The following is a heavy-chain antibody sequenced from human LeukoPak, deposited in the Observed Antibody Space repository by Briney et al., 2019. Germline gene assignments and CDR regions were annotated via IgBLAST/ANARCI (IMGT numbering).Heavy chain of an antibody. J-gene: IGHJ4*02. Sequence: GGSLRLSCAASGFTFSSYALSWVRQAPGKGLEWVSAISGSGTGTYYADSVKGRFTISRDNTKNSLSLQMNSLRAEDTTVYYCARLYCSGGSCYGKHYFDYWGQGALVTVSS. CDR2: ISGSGTGT. D-gene: IGHD2-15*01. CDR3: ARLYCSGGSCYGKHYFDY. V-gene: IGHV3-23*01. CDR1: GFTFSSYA.